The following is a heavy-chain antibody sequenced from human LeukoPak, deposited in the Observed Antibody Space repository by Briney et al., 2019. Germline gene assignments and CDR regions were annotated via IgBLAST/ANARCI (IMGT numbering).Heavy chain of an antibody. D-gene: IGHD1-26*01. V-gene: IGHV3-30*02. CDR1: GFTFSSYG. J-gene: IGHJ4*02. CDR3: AKDAVGATAYYFDY. Sequence: GGSLRLSCAASGFTFSSYGMHWVRQAPGKGLEWLAFIRYDGSNKYYADSVRGRFTISRDNSKNTLYLQMNSLRAEDTAVYYCAKDAVGATAYYFDYWGQGTLVTVSS. CDR2: IRYDGSNK.